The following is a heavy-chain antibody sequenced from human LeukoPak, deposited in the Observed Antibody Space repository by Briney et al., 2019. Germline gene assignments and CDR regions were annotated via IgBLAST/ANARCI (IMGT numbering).Heavy chain of an antibody. CDR1: GSTFSSYG. V-gene: IGHV3-33*01. CDR2: IWYDGSNK. J-gene: IGHJ4*02. D-gene: IGHD3-22*01. CDR3: ARSAGIVVVTPSDY. Sequence: GRFLRLSCAASGSTFSSYGMHWVRQAPGKGLEWVAVIWYDGSNKYYADSVKGRFTISRDNSKNTLYLQMNSLRAEDTAVYYCARSAGIVVVTPSDYWGQGTLVTVSS.